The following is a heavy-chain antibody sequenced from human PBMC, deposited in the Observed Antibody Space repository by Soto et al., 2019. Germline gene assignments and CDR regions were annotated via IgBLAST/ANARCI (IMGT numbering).Heavy chain of an antibody. CDR2: INDRGSI. J-gene: IGHJ2*01. D-gene: IGHD3-9*01. Sequence: QVQLQQWGAGPLRPLETLSLTCGVSGGSFSGYYWAWIRQSPGKGLEWIGEINDRGSINYNPSLKSCVRISVDTSKNHYSLNLRSVTAADTAVYYCARESHDILTGPPWVWYFDLWGRGTLVTVSS. CDR1: GGSFSGYY. V-gene: IGHV4-34*01. CDR3: ARESHDILTGPPWVWYFDL.